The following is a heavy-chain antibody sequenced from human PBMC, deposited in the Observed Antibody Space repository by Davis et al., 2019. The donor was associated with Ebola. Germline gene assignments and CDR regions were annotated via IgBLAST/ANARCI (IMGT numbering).Heavy chain of an antibody. V-gene: IGHV1-46*01. J-gene: IGHJ4*02. CDR3: AISGPDILTGYYNDY. Sequence: ASVKVSCKASGYTFTSYAMHWVRQAPGQGLEWMGIINPRGGSTSYAQKFQGRLTMTRETSTSTVYMELSSLRSEDTAVYYCAISGPDILTGYYNDYWGQGTLVTVSS. CDR1: GYTFTSYA. D-gene: IGHD3-9*01. CDR2: INPRGGST.